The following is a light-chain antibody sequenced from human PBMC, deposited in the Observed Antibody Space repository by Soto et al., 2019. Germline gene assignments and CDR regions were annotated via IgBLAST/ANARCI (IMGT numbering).Light chain of an antibody. CDR2: SAS. CDR1: QTIRTF. CDR3: QQSYNAPRT. V-gene: IGKV1-39*01. Sequence: DIQLTQSPDSLSASVGDRVTITCRASQTIRTFLNWYQQKSGKAPKVLIYSASTLQSGVPSRFSGSGSGTDFTLTINNLQPEDFATYYCQQSYNAPRTFGGGTKVEIK. J-gene: IGKJ4*01.